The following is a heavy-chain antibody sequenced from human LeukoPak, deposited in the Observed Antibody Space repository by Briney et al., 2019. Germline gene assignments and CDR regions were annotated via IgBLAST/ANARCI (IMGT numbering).Heavy chain of an antibody. CDR2: IIPIFGTA. CDR1: GGTFSSYA. CDR3: ASSIGIAAALNTYYMDV. J-gene: IGHJ6*03. V-gene: IGHV1-69*06. D-gene: IGHD6-13*01. Sequence: AASVKVSCKASGGTFSSYAISWVRQAPGQGLEWMGGIIPIFGTANTEVPGQSHDYRGQITSTAYMELSSLRSEDTAVYYCASSIGIAAALNTYYMDVWGKGTTVTVSS.